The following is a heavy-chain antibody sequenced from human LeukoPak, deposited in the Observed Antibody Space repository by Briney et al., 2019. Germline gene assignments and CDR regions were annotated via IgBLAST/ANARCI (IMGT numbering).Heavy chain of an antibody. D-gene: IGHD3-10*01. CDR1: GGSISSYY. CDR3: AREDRGSGRGLDP. CDR2: IYIDGST. V-gene: IGHV4-4*07. J-gene: IGHJ5*02. Sequence: SETLSLTCTVSGGSISSYYWSWIRQAAGKGLEWIGRIYIDGSTNYSPSLKSRVTMSVDTSKNQCSLKLSSAAAADTAVYYCAREDRGSGRGLDPWGQGTLVTVSS.